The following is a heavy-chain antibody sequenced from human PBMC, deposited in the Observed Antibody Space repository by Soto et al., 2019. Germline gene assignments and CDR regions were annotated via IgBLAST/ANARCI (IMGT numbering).Heavy chain of an antibody. CDR1: GGTFSSYA. D-gene: IGHD5-12*01. CDR3: ARSLKNSGYVRYYFDY. J-gene: IGHJ4*02. Sequence: ASVKVSCKASGGTFSSYAISWVRQAPGQGLEWMGGIIPIFGTANYAQKFQGRVTITADESTSTAYMELSSLRSEDTAVYYCARSLKNSGYVRYYFDYWGQGTLVTVSS. V-gene: IGHV1-69*13. CDR2: IIPIFGTA.